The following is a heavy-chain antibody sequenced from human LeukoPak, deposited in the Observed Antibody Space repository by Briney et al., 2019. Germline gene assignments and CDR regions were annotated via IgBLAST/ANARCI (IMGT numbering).Heavy chain of an antibody. Sequence: SETLSLTCTVSGGSISSGGYYWSWIRQPPGKGLEWIGYIYHSGSTYYNPSLKSRVILSLDKSANQFSLNLSSVAAADTAVYYCARFSPRAMGNYVVFCGQGTLGSVS. CDR2: IYHSGST. J-gene: IGHJ4*02. D-gene: IGHD3-16*01. CDR3: ARFSPRAMGNYVVF. CDR1: GGSISSGGYY. V-gene: IGHV4-30-2*01.